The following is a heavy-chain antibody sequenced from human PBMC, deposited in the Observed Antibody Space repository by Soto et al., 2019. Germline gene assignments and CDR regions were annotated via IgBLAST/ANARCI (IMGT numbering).Heavy chain of an antibody. J-gene: IGHJ4*02. Sequence: GGSLRLSCAASGFTFSSYPMSWVRQAPGKGLEWVSAISGSGASTYYADSVKGRFTISRDNSKNTLYLQMNSLRAEDTAVYYCAKDLYSGSQGEIFDYWGQGTLVTVSS. CDR1: GFTFSSYP. V-gene: IGHV3-23*01. CDR2: ISGSGAST. CDR3: AKDLYSGSQGEIFDY. D-gene: IGHD1-26*01.